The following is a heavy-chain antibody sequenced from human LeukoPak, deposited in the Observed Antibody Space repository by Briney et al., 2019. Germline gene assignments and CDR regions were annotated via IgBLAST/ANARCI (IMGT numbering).Heavy chain of an antibody. Sequence: SETLSLTCTISGGSINNYYWSWIRQPPGKGLEWIGYIYYSGTTNYNPSLNSRVNISLDTSKNQFSLKLSSVTAADTAVYYCARLSTYDILTGYVYYGMDVWGQGTTVTVSS. CDR2: IYYSGTT. D-gene: IGHD3-9*01. CDR1: GGSINNYY. J-gene: IGHJ6*02. CDR3: ARLSTYDILTGYVYYGMDV. V-gene: IGHV4-59*08.